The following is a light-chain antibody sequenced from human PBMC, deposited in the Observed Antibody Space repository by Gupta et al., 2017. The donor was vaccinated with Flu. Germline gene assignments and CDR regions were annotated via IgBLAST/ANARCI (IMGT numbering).Light chain of an antibody. CDR1: QSISNW. CDR3: QQYDSFSPFT. J-gene: IGKJ2*01. CDR2: KAS. V-gene: IGKV1-5*03. Sequence: DRVTITCRASQSISNWLAWYQQKPGTAPNLLIYKASSLESGVPSRFSGSGSGTEFTLTISSLQPDDFATCYCQQYDSFSPFTFGQGTKLEIK.